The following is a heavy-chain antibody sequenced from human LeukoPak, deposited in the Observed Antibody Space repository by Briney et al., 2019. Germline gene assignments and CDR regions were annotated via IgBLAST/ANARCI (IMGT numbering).Heavy chain of an antibody. J-gene: IGHJ4*02. Sequence: SETLSLTCTVSGGSISSGSHYWSWIRQPAGKGLEWIGRIYTSGSTNYNPSLKSRVTISVDTSKNQFSLKLSSVTAADTAVYYCATTENYYGSGSRDYWGQGTLVTVSS. CDR2: IYTSGST. CDR1: GGSISSGSHY. D-gene: IGHD3-10*01. V-gene: IGHV4-61*02. CDR3: ATTENYYGSGSRDY.